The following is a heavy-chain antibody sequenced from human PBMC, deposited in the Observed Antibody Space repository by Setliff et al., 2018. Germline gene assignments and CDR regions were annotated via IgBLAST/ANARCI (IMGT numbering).Heavy chain of an antibody. Sequence: ASVKVSCKAFGYTFAKYGTSWVRLGPGQGLEWMGWISGYNGHTNYAQNFQGRVTMTMDASITTVDMELSKLTSDATAVYYCARAKGTTMATQYFDYWGQGTLVTVSS. J-gene: IGHJ4*02. V-gene: IGHV1-18*01. CDR1: GYTFAKYG. CDR3: ARAKGTTMATQYFDY. CDR2: ISGYNGHT. D-gene: IGHD3-10*01.